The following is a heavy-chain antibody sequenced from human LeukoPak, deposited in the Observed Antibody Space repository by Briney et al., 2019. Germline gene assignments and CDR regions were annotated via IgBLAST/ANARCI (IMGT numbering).Heavy chain of an antibody. V-gene: IGHV3-53*01. CDR3: ARTYYYDSSGYPGVFQH. Sequence: PGGSLRLSCAASGFTFSSYAMSWVRQAPGKGLEWVSVIYSGGSTYYADSVKGRFTISRDNSKNTLYLQMNSLRAEDTAVYYCARTYYYDSSGYPGVFQHWGQGTLVTVSS. D-gene: IGHD3-22*01. CDR1: GFTFSSYA. J-gene: IGHJ1*01. CDR2: IYSGGST.